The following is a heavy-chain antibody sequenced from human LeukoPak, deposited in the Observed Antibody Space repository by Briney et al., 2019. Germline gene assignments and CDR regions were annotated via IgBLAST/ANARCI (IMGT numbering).Heavy chain of an antibody. Sequence: ASVKVSCKASGYTFNSYGINWVRQAPGQGLEWMGWISAYNGNTNYAQKLQGRVTMTTDTSTSTAYMELGGLRSDDTAVYYCARTNWNYYYYMDVWGKGTTVTVSS. CDR2: ISAYNGNT. D-gene: IGHD3-3*01. V-gene: IGHV1-18*01. CDR1: GYTFNSYG. J-gene: IGHJ6*03. CDR3: ARTNWNYYYYMDV.